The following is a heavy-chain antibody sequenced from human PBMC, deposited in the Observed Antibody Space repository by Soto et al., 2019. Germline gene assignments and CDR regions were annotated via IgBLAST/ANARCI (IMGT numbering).Heavy chain of an antibody. V-gene: IGHV3-23*01. Sequence: GVSLSLSCAAPGFTFSNYGMSWVRQAPGKGLEWVSSITDSGGSTYYADSVKGRFTISRDNSKNTLSLQMDGLSAEDTAVYYCAKRPYSEPSRWFAPWAQGTLVTVS. J-gene: IGHJ5*02. CDR2: ITDSGGST. CDR3: AKRPYSEPSRWFAP. CDR1: GFTFSNYG. D-gene: IGHD4-4*01.